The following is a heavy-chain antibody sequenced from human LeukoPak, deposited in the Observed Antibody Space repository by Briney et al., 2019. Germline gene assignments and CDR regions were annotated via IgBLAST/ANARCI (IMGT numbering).Heavy chain of an antibody. CDR3: ARTPDLVGMVH. CDR2: MSNDGSNT. D-gene: IGHD4/OR15-4a*01. Sequence: PGGSLRLSCAASGFTLNNYAMHWVRQAPDKGLEWVAVMSNDGSNTYHADSVKGRFTISRDNSKNTLYLQMNSLRAEDTAVYYCARTPDLVGMVHWGQGTLVTVSS. CDR1: GFTLNNYA. J-gene: IGHJ4*02. V-gene: IGHV3-30-3*01.